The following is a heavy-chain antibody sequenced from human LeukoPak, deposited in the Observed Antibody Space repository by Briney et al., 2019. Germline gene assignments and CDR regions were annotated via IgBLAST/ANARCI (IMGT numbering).Heavy chain of an antibody. CDR1: GFTLTSKSA. Sequence: GTSVKVSCKASGFTLTSKSAMQWVRQARGQRLEWIGWIVVDSDNTNYAQRFQERVTITRDMSTSTAYMELSSLRSEDTAVYYCATPYSSTWFDYWGQGTLVTVSS. V-gene: IGHV1-58*02. CDR2: IVVDSDNT. D-gene: IGHD6-13*01. CDR3: ATPYSSTWFDY. J-gene: IGHJ4*02.